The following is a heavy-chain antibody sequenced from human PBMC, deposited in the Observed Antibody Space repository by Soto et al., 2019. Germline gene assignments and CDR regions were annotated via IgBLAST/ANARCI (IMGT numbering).Heavy chain of an antibody. CDR2: IPPTGGYT. D-gene: IGHD4-4*01. Sequence: ATVKGSCKASGYAVSRDDMNGVRQAPGQGREWLGIIPPTGGYTTYAQRFLGRVTMTSDTSTSTVHMELGSLTSEDTAFFFHAEDGIRDCISIYCFLLFDHWGQGSLVTVSS. CDR1: GYAVSRDD. CDR3: AEDGIRDCISIYCFLLFDH. J-gene: IGHJ4*02. V-gene: IGHV1-46*01.